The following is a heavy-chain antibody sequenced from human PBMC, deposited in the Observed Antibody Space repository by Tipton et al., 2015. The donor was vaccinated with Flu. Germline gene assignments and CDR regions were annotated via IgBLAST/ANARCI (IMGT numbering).Heavy chain of an antibody. CDR3: ATLTGDDY. CDR1: GFTFSSYE. Sequence: QLVQSGGGLVQPGGSLRLSCAASGFTFSSYEMNWVHQAPGKGLEWVSYITSSGITISYADSVRGRFTISRDNTKKSLYLQLNSLRVEDTAIYYCATLTGDDYWGQGILVTVSS. CDR2: ITSSGITI. J-gene: IGHJ4*02. V-gene: IGHV3-48*03. D-gene: IGHD7-27*01.